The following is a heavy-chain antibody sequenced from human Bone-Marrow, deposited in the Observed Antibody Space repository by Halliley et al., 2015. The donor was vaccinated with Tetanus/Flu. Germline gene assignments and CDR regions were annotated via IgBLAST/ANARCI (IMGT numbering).Heavy chain of an antibody. CDR1: GLTFSTYR. Sequence: AASGLTFSTYRMNWVRQAPGKGLEWVSSISTNNSYLSYAGSVRGRFTISRDNAKTSLYLQMNTLRAEDTAVYYCASGRNFNYWGLGPLVTPSS. V-gene: IGHV3-21*01. CDR2: ISTNNSYL. CDR3: ASGRNFNY. J-gene: IGHJ4*02.